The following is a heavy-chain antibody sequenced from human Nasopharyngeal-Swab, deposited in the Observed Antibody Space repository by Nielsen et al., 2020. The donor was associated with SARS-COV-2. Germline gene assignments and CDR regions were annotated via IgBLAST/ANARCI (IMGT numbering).Heavy chain of an antibody. CDR3: ARGINYYYFYGMDV. D-gene: IGHD3-3*02. CDR1: GYSFPSYG. Sequence: ASVKVSCKASGYSFPSYGINWVRQAPGQGLEWMGRVNPISGGTNYAQKFQGRVRMTRDTSIRTAYMELSSLRSDDTAVYYCARGINYYYFYGMDVWGQGTRVTVSS. V-gene: IGHV1-2*06. J-gene: IGHJ6*02. CDR2: VNPISGGT.